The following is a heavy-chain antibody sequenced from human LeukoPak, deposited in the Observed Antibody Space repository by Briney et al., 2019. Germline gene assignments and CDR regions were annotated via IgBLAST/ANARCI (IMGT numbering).Heavy chain of an antibody. Sequence: SETLSLTCAVYGGSFSGYYWSWIRQPPGKGLEWIGEINHSGSTNYNPSLKSRVTISVDTSKNQFSLKLSSVTAADTAVYYCARGRCSGGSCYQTSPFDYWGQGTLVTVSS. CDR3: ARGRCSGGSCYQTSPFDY. CDR2: INHSGST. J-gene: IGHJ4*02. CDR1: GGSFSGYY. D-gene: IGHD2-15*01. V-gene: IGHV4-34*01.